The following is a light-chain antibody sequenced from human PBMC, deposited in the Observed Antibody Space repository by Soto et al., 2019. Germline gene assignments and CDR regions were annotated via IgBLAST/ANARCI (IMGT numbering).Light chain of an antibody. CDR3: QQVNSYPTT. Sequence: DIQLTQSPSFLSASVGDRVTITCRASQGISNYLACYQQKAGKAPNLLIYAASTLQSGVPSRFSGSGSGTEFTLTISSMQPEEFATEYYQQVNSYPTTFGQGTRLEIK. CDR1: QGISNY. CDR2: AAS. J-gene: IGKJ5*01. V-gene: IGKV1-9*01.